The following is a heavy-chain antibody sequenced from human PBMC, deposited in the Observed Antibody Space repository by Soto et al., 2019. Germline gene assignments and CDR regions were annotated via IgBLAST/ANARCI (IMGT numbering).Heavy chain of an antibody. D-gene: IGHD6-19*01. CDR1: GLTFSSYW. CDR3: ASALTDSSGWFRFDY. J-gene: IGHJ4*02. Sequence: GSLRLSCAVSGLTFSSYWMSWVRQAPGKGLEWVANIKQDGSQKYYVDSVKGRFTISRDNAKNSLSLPINSLRAEDTAVFYCASALTDSSGWFRFDYWGQGTLVTVSS. CDR2: IKQDGSQK. V-gene: IGHV3-7*01.